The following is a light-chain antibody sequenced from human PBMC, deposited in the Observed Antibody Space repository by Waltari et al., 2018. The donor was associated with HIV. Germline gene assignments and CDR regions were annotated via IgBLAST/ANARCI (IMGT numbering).Light chain of an antibody. Sequence: SYELTQPPSVSVSPGQTASITCPGDALPTEYAYWYQQKPGQAPVLVIYKDSVRPSGIPEGFSGSSSGTTVTLTISGVQAEDEADYYCQSADSSGAYRVFGGGTKLTVL. CDR3: QSADSSGAYRV. CDR1: ALPTEY. CDR2: KDS. J-gene: IGLJ3*02. V-gene: IGLV3-25*03.